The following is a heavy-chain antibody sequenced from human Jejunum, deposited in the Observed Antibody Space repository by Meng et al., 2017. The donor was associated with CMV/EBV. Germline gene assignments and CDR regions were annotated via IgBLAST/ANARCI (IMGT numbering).Heavy chain of an antibody. CDR3: VRVGGAQHGDFDF. D-gene: IGHD4-17*01. CDR1: GESFSGYY. J-gene: IGHJ4*02. CDR2: INHSGST. V-gene: IGHV4-34*01. Sequence: QVQLQQWGSGLLKPSETLSLTCTVYGESFSGYYWTWIRQPPGKGLEWIGEINHSGSTNYNPSLKSRVTILVDTSKRQFSLRLSFVTAADTAVYYCVRVGGAQHGDFDFWGQGTLVTVSS.